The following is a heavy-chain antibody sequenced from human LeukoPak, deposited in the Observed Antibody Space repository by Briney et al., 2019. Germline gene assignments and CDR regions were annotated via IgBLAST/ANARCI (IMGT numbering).Heavy chain of an antibody. D-gene: IGHD3-22*01. V-gene: IGHV3-73*01. J-gene: IGHJ4*02. Sequence: GGSLKLSCAASGFIFSGSAMHWVRQASGKGLEWLGRIRSKANSYATAYAASVKGRFTISRDDLKNTAHLQMNSLKTEDPAVYYCTRSSDTSGYYLDNWGQGTLVTVSS. CDR2: IRSKANSYAT. CDR1: GFIFSGSA. CDR3: TRSSDTSGYYLDN.